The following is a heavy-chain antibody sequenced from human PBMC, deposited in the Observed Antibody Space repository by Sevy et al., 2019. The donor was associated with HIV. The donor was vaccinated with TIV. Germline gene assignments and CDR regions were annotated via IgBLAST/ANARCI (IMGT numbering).Heavy chain of an antibody. Sequence: GGSLRLSCAASGFTFSDYYMSWIRQAPGKGLEWVSYISSSGSTIYYANSVKGRFTISRDNAKNSLYLQMNSLRAEDMAVYYCARDSYLVVTATTAFDIWGQGTMVTVSS. CDR1: GFTFSDYY. CDR3: ARDSYLVVTATTAFDI. CDR2: ISSSGSTI. J-gene: IGHJ3*02. D-gene: IGHD2-21*02. V-gene: IGHV3-11*01.